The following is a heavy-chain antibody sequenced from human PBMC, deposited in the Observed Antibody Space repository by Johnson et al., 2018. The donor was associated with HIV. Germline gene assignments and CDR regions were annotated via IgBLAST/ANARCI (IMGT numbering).Heavy chain of an antibody. D-gene: IGHD6-19*01. V-gene: IGHV3-11*04. Sequence: QVQLVESGGGLVTPGGSVKLSCHGSGFTFSDYYMTWIRQAPGKGLEWVSYIRTDGSSTYYADAVKGRFTFVRDNAKNSVYLQMTSLRVEDTAVYYCARGGGSDWYNAFDLWGRGTMVTVSS. CDR2: IRTDGSST. J-gene: IGHJ3*01. CDR3: ARGGGSDWYNAFDL. CDR1: GFTFSDYY.